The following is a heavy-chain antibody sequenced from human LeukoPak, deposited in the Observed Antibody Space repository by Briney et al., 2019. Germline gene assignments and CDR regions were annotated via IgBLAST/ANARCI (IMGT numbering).Heavy chain of an antibody. J-gene: IGHJ4*02. CDR1: GFTFSSYS. V-gene: IGHV3-48*04. D-gene: IGHD6-19*01. CDR2: ISTSSTTI. Sequence: GRSLRLSCAASGFTFSSYSMNWVRQAPGKGLEWVSYISTSSTTIWYADSVKGRFTISRDNAKNSLYLQMNSLRAEDTAVYYCARDRLFGSGRGNFDYWGQGTLVTVSS. CDR3: ARDRLFGSGRGNFDY.